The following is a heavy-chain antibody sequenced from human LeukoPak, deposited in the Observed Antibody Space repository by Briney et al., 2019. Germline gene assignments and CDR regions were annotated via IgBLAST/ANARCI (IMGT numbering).Heavy chain of an antibody. J-gene: IGHJ4*02. CDR1: GGSISSYY. CDR2: IYYSGST. Sequence: SETLSLTCSVSGGSISSYYWSWIRQPPGKGLEWIGYIYYSGSTNYNPSLKSRVTISLATSKNQFSLKLSSVTAADTAVYYCARGAMTTTSTFDYWGQGTLVTVSS. D-gene: IGHD5-24*01. CDR3: ARGAMTTTSTFDY. V-gene: IGHV4-59*01.